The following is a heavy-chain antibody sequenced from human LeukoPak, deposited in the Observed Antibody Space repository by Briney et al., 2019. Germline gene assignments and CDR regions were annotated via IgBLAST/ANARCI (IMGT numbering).Heavy chain of an antibody. CDR1: GGSFSGYY. CDR3: ARGSTSGSGSYSVQSYFDY. CDR2: INHSGST. J-gene: IGHJ4*02. V-gene: IGHV4-34*01. D-gene: IGHD3-10*01. Sequence: PSETLSLTCAVYGGSFSGYYWSWIRQPPGKGLEWIGEINHSGSTNYNPSLKSRVTISVDTSKNQFSLKLSSVTAAGTAVYYCARGSTSGSGSYSVQSYFDYWGQGTLVTVSS.